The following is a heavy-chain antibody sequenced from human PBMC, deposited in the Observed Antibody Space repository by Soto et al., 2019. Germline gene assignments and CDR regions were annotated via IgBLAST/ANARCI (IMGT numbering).Heavy chain of an antibody. CDR3: ARVPSPFDYYYAMDV. CDR1: GDSISSGNKY. D-gene: IGHD3-16*01. V-gene: IGHV4-30-4*01. CDR2: IFSSGTT. J-gene: IGHJ6*02. Sequence: PSETLSLTCTVSGDSISSGNKYWIWIRHPPGKGLEWIGYIFSSGTTYYNPSLKSRLTMSLDTSENQFSLKLNSLTDADTAVYYCARVPSPFDYYYAMDVWGQGTTVTVSS.